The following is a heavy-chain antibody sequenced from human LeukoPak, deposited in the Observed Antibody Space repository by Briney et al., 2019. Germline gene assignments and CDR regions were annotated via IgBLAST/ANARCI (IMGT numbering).Heavy chain of an antibody. CDR3: ARDPGYSSGWYDIDY. CDR2: IKQDGSEK. D-gene: IGHD6-19*01. CDR1: GSTFSSYW. J-gene: IGHJ4*02. V-gene: IGHV3-7*01. Sequence: PGGSLRLSCAASGSTFSSYWMSWVRQAPGKGLEWVANIKQDGSEKYYEDSVKGRFTISRDNAKNSLYLQMNSLRAEDTAVYYCARDPGYSSGWYDIDYWGQGTLVTVSS.